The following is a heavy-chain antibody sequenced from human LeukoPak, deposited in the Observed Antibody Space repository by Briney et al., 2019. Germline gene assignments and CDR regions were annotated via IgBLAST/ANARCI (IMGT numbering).Heavy chain of an antibody. CDR3: AKEAGCSSTSCYVPFDY. V-gene: IGHV3-23*01. D-gene: IGHD2-2*01. CDR2: ISSSGDST. J-gene: IGHJ4*02. CDR1: GFTFSSYA. Sequence: GGSLRLSCAASGFTFSSYAMSWVRQVPGKGLEWVSAISSSGDSTYYADSVKGRFTISRDNSKNTLYPQMNSLRAEDTAVYYCAKEAGCSSTSCYVPFDYWGQGTLVTVSS.